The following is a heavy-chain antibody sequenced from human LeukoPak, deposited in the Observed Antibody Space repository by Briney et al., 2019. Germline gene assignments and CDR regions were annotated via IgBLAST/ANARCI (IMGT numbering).Heavy chain of an antibody. CDR1: GFPFNTYT. D-gene: IGHD2-21*02. Sequence: GGSLRLSCAASGFPFNTYTMNWVRQAPGKGLEWVSSISSSSSYMYYADSVKGRFTISRDNAKNSLYLQMNSLRAEDTAVYYCAKMVTATMRNWFDPWGHGTQVTVSS. V-gene: IGHV3-21*01. CDR3: AKMVTATMRNWFDP. J-gene: IGHJ5*02. CDR2: ISSSSSYM.